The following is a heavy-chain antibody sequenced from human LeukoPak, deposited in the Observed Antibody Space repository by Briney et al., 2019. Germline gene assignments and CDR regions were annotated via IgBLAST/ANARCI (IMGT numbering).Heavy chain of an antibody. J-gene: IGHJ4*02. CDR1: GGCISSSCSY. CDR2: IDYTGNT. Sequence: PSQTLSLTCTVAGGCISSSCSYWGWIPRTPLKWLEWVGIIDYTGNTYSNTSLKSRVTISGDTSKNQSSLILSSVTAADTAVYYCATPGLARAYWGQGTLVTVSS. V-gene: IGHV4-39*01. CDR3: ATPGLARAY.